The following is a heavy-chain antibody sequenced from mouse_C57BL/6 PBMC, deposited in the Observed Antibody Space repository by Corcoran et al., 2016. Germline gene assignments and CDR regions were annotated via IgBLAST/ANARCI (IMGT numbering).Heavy chain of an antibody. CDR1: GYAFSSYW. D-gene: IGHD1-1*01. V-gene: IGHV1-80*01. CDR2: IYPGDGDT. Sequence: QVQLQQSGAELVKPGASVKISCKASGYAFSSYWMNWVKQRPGKGLEWIGQIYPGDGDTNYNGKFKGKDTLTADKSSSTAYMQLSSLTSEDSAVYFCARSPDYYGSSGDYAMVYWCQGTSVTVSS. J-gene: IGHJ4*01. CDR3: ARSPDYYGSSGDYAMVY.